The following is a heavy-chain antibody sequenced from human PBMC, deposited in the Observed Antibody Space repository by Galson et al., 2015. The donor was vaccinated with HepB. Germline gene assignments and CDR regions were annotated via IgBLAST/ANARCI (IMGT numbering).Heavy chain of an antibody. Sequence: SVKVSCKASGYTFTGYYMHWVRQAPGQGLEWMGWINPNSGGTNYAQKFRGRVTMTRDTSISTAYMELSRLRSDDTAVYYCARWAHPYSSSWYYFDYWGQGTLVTVSS. CDR2: INPNSGGT. D-gene: IGHD6-13*01. J-gene: IGHJ4*02. CDR1: GYTFTGYY. V-gene: IGHV1-2*02. CDR3: ARWAHPYSSSWYYFDY.